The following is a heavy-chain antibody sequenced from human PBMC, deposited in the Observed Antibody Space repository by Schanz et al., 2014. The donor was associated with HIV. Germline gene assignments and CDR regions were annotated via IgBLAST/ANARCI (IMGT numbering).Heavy chain of an antibody. Sequence: VQLVESGGGLVQPGGSLKLSCAASGFTFSSYGMHWVRQAPGKGLEWVAVIWYDGSNKYYGDSVKGRFTIARDNSKNTLYLQMNSLRAEDTAVYYCAKDRITGTTGVPYYYYGMDVWGQGTTVTVSS. CDR3: AKDRITGTTGVPYYYYGMDV. D-gene: IGHD1-7*01. CDR1: GFTFSSYG. J-gene: IGHJ6*02. V-gene: IGHV3-30*02. CDR2: IWYDGSNK.